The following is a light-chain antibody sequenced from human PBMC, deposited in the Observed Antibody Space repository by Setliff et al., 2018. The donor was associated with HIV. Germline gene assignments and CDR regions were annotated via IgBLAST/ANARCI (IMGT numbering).Light chain of an antibody. Sequence: QSALTQPASVSGSPGQSITISCTGTSIDFGGYDYVSWYQQHPGKAPKLMIYDVSNRPSGVSNRFSGSKSGNTASLTISGLQAEDEADYYCSSYTSSSTPNWVFGGGTKVTVL. CDR2: DVS. J-gene: IGLJ3*02. CDR3: SSYTSSSTPNWV. CDR1: SIDFGGYDY. V-gene: IGLV2-14*03.